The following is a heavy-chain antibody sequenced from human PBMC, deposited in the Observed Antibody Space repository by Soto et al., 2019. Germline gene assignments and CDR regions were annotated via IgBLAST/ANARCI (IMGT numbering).Heavy chain of an antibody. CDR3: ARDRYGSGSYYPH. J-gene: IGHJ4*02. Sequence: SETLSLTCTVSGGSISSYYWSWIRQPPGKGLEWIGYIYYSGSTNYNPSLKSRVTISVDTSKNQFSLKLSSVTAADTAVYYCARDRYGSGSYYPHWGQGTLVTVS. D-gene: IGHD3-10*01. V-gene: IGHV4-59*01. CDR1: GGSISSYY. CDR2: IYYSGST.